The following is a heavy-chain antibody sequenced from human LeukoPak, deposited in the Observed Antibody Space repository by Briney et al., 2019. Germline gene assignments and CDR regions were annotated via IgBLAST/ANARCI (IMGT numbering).Heavy chain of an antibody. Sequence: ASAKVSCKASGYTFTSYYMHWVRQAPGQGLEWMGIINPSGGSTSYAQKFQGRVTMTRDTSTSTVYMELSSLRSEDTAVYYCARDRGVVRGAGYYYYYMDVWGKGTTVTISS. V-gene: IGHV1-46*01. J-gene: IGHJ6*03. CDR3: ARDRGVVRGAGYYYYYMDV. CDR2: INPSGGST. CDR1: GYTFTSYY. D-gene: IGHD3-10*01.